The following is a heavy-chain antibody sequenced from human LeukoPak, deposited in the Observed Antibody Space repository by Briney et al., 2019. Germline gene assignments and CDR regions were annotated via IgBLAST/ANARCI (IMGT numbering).Heavy chain of an antibody. Sequence: PGGSLRLSCAASGFTFSSYWMSWVRQAPGKGLEWVANIKKDGSEKYYVDSVKGRFTISRDNAKTSLYLQMNSLRAEDTAVYYCARRHLDYYDGSGHAVDYWGQGTLVTVSS. J-gene: IGHJ4*02. D-gene: IGHD3-22*01. CDR3: ARRHLDYYDGSGHAVDY. CDR2: IKKDGSEK. CDR1: GFTFSSYW. V-gene: IGHV3-7*01.